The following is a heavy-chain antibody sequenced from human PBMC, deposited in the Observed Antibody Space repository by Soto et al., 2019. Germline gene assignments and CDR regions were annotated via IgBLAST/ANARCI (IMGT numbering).Heavy chain of an antibody. CDR3: AKDIGGSCCLDAFDI. Sequence: PGGSLRLSCAASGFTFDDYAMHWVRQAPGKGLEWVSGISWNSGSIGYADSVKGRFTISRDNAKNSLYLQMNSLRAEDTALYYCAKDIGGSCCLDAFDIWGQGTMVT. CDR2: ISWNSGSI. CDR1: GFTFDDYA. V-gene: IGHV3-9*01. D-gene: IGHD2-15*01. J-gene: IGHJ3*02.